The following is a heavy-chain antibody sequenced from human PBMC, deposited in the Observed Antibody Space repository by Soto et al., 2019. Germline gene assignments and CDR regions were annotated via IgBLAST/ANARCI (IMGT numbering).Heavy chain of an antibody. D-gene: IGHD3-10*01. CDR1: GYTFTDHG. Sequence: ASVKVSCKTSGYTFTDHGIDWVRQAPGQGLEWVGWVSSYNGNTDYAYNLKDRVIMTTDASTSTAYMELRGLRSDDTAVYYCAREVEGSYSPADFWGQGTPVTVSS. CDR2: VSSYNGNT. J-gene: IGHJ4*02. CDR3: AREVEGSYSPADF. V-gene: IGHV1-18*01.